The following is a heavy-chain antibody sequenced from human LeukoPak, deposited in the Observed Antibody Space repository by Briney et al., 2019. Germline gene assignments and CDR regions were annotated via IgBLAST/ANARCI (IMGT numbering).Heavy chain of an antibody. J-gene: IGHJ5*02. D-gene: IGHD6-19*01. CDR1: GGSISSYY. CDR2: IYTGGST. Sequence: PSETLSLTCTVSGGSISSYYWSWIRQPAGKGLEWIGRIYTGGSTNYNPSLKSRVTMSVDTSKNQFSLKLSSVTAADTAVYYCAREMGIAVAGTRWFDPWGQGTLVTVSS. CDR3: AREMGIAVAGTRWFDP. V-gene: IGHV4-4*07.